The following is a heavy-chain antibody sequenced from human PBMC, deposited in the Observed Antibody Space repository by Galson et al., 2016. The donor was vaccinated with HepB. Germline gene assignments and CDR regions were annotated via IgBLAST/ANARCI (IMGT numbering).Heavy chain of an antibody. CDR2: ISSSSSYI. V-gene: IGHV3-21*01. J-gene: IGHJ4*02. Sequence: GLEWVSSISSSSSYIYYADSVKGPFNISRDNAKNSLHLQMNSLRAEDTAVYYSARINYDSSGYYPDSWGQGTLVTVSS. D-gene: IGHD3-22*01. CDR3: ARINYDSSGYYPDS.